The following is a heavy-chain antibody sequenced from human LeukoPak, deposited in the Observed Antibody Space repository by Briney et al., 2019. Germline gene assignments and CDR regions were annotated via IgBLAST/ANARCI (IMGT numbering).Heavy chain of an antibody. D-gene: IGHD2-2*01. CDR1: GGSFSGYY. CDR2: INHSGST. V-gene: IGHV4-34*01. CDR3: ARGFSCSSTSCQRDDAFDI. Sequence: PSETLSLTCAVYGGSFSGYYWSWIRQPPGKGLEWIGEINHSGSTNYNPSLKSRVTISVDTSKNQFSLKLSSVTAADTAVYYCARGFSCSSTSCQRDDAFDIWGQGTMVTVS. J-gene: IGHJ3*02.